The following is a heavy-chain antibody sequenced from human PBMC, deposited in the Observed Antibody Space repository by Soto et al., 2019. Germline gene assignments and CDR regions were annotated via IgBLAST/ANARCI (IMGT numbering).Heavy chain of an antibody. Sequence: GGSLRLSCAASGFTFSNAWMNWVRQAPGKGLEWVGRIKSKTDGGTTDYAAPVKGRFTISREDSKNTLYLQMNSLKTEDTAVYYCTTDRPRGDIAAAGTAMIVVAYEDYWGQGTLVTVSS. CDR3: TTDRPRGDIAAAGTAMIVVAYEDY. CDR1: GFTFSNAW. V-gene: IGHV3-15*07. CDR2: IKSKTDGGTT. D-gene: IGHD6-13*01. J-gene: IGHJ4*02.